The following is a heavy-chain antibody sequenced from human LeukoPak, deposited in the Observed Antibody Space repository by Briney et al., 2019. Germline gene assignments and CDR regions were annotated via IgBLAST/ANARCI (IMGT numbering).Heavy chain of an antibody. D-gene: IGHD6-13*01. CDR1: GYSFTSYW. CDR3: ARSYSSSWYGVLEY. CDR2: IDPSDSYT. V-gene: IGHV5-10-1*01. J-gene: IGHJ4*02. Sequence: GESLKISCKGSGYSFTSYWISWVRQMPGKGLEWMGRIDPSDSYTNYSPSFQGPVTISADKSISTAYLQWSSLKAADTAMYYCARSYSSSWYGVLEYWGQGTLVTVSS.